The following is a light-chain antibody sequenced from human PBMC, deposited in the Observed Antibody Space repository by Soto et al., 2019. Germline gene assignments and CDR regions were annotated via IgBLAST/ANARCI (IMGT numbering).Light chain of an antibody. Sequence: EIVLTQSPATLSLSPGERATLSCRASQSVSINLAWYQQKPGQAPRLLIYDASNRPTGIPARFTGSGSGTDFNLTISSLEPEDFAVYYCHQYNNWPPGTFGQGTKLEIK. CDR2: DAS. J-gene: IGKJ2*02. CDR3: HQYNNWPPGT. CDR1: QSVSIN. V-gene: IGKV3-11*01.